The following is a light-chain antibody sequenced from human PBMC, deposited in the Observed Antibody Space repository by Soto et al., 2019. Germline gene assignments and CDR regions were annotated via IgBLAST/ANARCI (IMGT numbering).Light chain of an antibody. J-gene: IGLJ1*01. Sequence: QSVLTQPASVSGSPGQSITISCTGTSSDIGNYNYVSWYQQHPGKAPKLMIYEVSNRPSGVSNRFSGSKSGNTASLTISGLQAEDEADYYCSSYRSGGTFVFGSGTKVTVL. CDR1: SSDIGNYNY. V-gene: IGLV2-14*01. CDR2: EVS. CDR3: SSYRSGGTFV.